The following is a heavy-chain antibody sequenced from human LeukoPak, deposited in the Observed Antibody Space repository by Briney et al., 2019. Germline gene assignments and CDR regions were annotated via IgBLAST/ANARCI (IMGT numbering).Heavy chain of an antibody. Sequence: SETLSLTCTVSGGSFGNYYWSWIRQPPGKGLEWIGHIYDSGTTNYNPSLKSRVTISVDMSKNQFSLKLSSVTAADTAVYYCARDFSVAFDIWGQGTMVTVSS. CDR1: GGSFGNYY. CDR2: IYDSGTT. CDR3: ARDFSVAFDI. D-gene: IGHD2/OR15-2a*01. V-gene: IGHV4-59*01. J-gene: IGHJ3*02.